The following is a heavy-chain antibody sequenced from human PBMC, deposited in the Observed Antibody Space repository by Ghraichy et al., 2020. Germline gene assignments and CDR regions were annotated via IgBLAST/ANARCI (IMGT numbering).Heavy chain of an antibody. D-gene: IGHD2-15*01. J-gene: IGHJ4*02. V-gene: IGHV4-34*01. CDR1: GGSFSGYY. Sequence: SQTLSLTCAVYGGSFSGYYWSWIRQPPGKGLEWIGEINHSGSTNYNPSLKSRVTISVDTSKNQFSLKLSSVTAADTAVYYCARGVISEPQPSSCYPFDYWGQGTLVTVSS. CDR3: ARGVISEPQPSSCYPFDY. CDR2: INHSGST.